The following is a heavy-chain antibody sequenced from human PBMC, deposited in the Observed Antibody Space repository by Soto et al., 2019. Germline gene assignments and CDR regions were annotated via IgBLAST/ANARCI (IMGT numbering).Heavy chain of an antibody. J-gene: IGHJ3*02. CDR2: ISSSGSTI. D-gene: IGHD1-1*01. Sequence: GSLRLSCAASGFTFSSYEMNWVRQAPGKGLEWVSYISSSGSTIYYADSVKGRFTISRDNAKNSLYLQMNSLRAEDTAVYYCASPEMATTHDAFDIWGQGTMVTVSS. CDR1: GFTFSSYE. V-gene: IGHV3-48*03. CDR3: ASPEMATTHDAFDI.